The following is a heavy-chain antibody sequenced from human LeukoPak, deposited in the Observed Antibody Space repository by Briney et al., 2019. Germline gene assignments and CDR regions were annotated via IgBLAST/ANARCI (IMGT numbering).Heavy chain of an antibody. D-gene: IGHD3-10*01. V-gene: IGHV3-33*01. Sequence: GGSLRLSCAASGFTFSSYGMHWVRQAPGKGLEWVAVIWYDGSNKYYADSVKGRFTISRDNSKNTLYLQMNSLRAEDTAVYYCARGASSKRYYYGSGSHWDYYYYGMDVWGKGTTVTVSS. J-gene: IGHJ6*04. CDR2: IWYDGSNK. CDR1: GFTFSSYG. CDR3: ARGASSKRYYYGSGSHWDYYYYGMDV.